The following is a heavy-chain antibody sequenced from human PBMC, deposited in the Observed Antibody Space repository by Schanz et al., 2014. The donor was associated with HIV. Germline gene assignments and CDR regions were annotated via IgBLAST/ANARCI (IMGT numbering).Heavy chain of an antibody. CDR3: ARGFQGFDY. CDR1: GFTFDSYG. J-gene: IGHJ4*02. CDR2: ISYDGRNK. V-gene: IGHV3-30*03. Sequence: QVHLVESGGGVVRPGRSLRLSCAASGFTFDSYGMHWVRQAPGKGLELVAVISYDGRNKKFANSVKGRFTISRDNSKNTLYLQMNSLRAEDTSVYYCARGFQGFDYWGQGTLVTVSS. D-gene: IGHD3-10*01.